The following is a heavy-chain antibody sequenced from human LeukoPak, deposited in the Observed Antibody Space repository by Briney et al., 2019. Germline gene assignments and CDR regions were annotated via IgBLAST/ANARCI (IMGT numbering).Heavy chain of an antibody. Sequence: PSETLPLTCTVSGGSINFYYWSWFRQPPGKGLEWIGYIYYSGSTNYNPSLKSRVTISVDTSKNQFSLKVRSVTAEDRAVYYCARVESGYSYGPIDYWGQGTLVTVSS. V-gene: IGHV4-59*01. D-gene: IGHD5-18*01. CDR2: IYYSGST. CDR1: GGSINFYY. J-gene: IGHJ4*02. CDR3: ARVESGYSYGPIDY.